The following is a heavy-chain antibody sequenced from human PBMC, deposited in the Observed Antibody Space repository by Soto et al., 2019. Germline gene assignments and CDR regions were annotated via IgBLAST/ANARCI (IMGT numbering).Heavy chain of an antibody. CDR2: ISAYNGNT. CDR3: ASGVGWEPLDY. J-gene: IGHJ4*02. Sequence: QVQLVQSGAEVKKPGASVKVSCKASGYTFTSYGISWVRQAPGQGLEWMGWISAYNGNTNYAQKLQGRVTMTTDTSTSTDDMERTSLTSDDTAVSSSASGVGWEPLDYWGQGTLVTVSS. V-gene: IGHV1-18*01. CDR1: GYTFTSYG. D-gene: IGHD1-26*01.